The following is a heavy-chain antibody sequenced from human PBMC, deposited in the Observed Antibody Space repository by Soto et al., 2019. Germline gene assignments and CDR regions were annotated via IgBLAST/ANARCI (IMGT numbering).Heavy chain of an antibody. Sequence: ASVKVSCRASGYTFTNYDSNWVRQAPGQGPEWMGWMNPYSGNTGCAQRFQGRVTLTRETSISTAYMELSSLKFDDKAVYYCARAIVESSSADYAYWGQGSLVTVCS. V-gene: IGHV1-8*01. CDR3: ARAIVESSSADYAY. CDR1: GYTFTNYD. D-gene: IGHD3-16*01. J-gene: IGHJ4*02. CDR2: MNPYSGNT.